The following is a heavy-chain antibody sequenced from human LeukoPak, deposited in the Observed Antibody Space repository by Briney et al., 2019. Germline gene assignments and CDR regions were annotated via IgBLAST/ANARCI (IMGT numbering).Heavy chain of an antibody. J-gene: IGHJ4*02. V-gene: IGHV3-15*01. CDR3: TTLIPLRYYFDY. CDR1: GFTFSNAW. CDR2: IKSKTDGGTT. D-gene: IGHD3-16*01. Sequence: TGGSLRLSCAASGFTFSNAWMSWVRQAPGKGLEWVGRIKSKTDGGTTDYAAPVKGRFTISRDDSKNTLYLQMNSLKTEDTAVYYRTTLIPLRYYFDYWGQGTLVTVSS.